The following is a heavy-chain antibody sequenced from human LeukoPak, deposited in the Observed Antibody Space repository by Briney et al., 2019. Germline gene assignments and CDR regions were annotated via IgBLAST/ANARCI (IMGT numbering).Heavy chain of an antibody. D-gene: IGHD3-9*01. V-gene: IGHV4-39*07. J-gene: IGHJ6*03. Sequence: PSETLSLTCAVSGGSISSNSYYWGWIRQPPGKGLEWIGSIYYSGSTYYNPSLKSRVTISVDTSKNQFSLKLSSVTAADTAVYYCAGGTYYDILPRSYYYYYMDVWGKGTTVTVSS. CDR1: GGSISSNSYY. CDR2: IYYSGST. CDR3: AGGTYYDILPRSYYYYYMDV.